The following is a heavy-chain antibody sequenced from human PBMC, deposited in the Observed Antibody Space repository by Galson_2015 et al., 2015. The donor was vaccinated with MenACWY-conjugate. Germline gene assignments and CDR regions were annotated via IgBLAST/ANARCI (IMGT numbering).Heavy chain of an antibody. CDR1: GFTFSSYG. V-gene: IGHV3-30*18. D-gene: IGHD6-19*01. CDR3: AKLSRSSGSRGAFDY. CDR2: ISYDGSNK. J-gene: IGHJ4*02. Sequence: SLRLSCAASGFTFSSYGMHWVRQAPGKGLEWVAVISYDGSNKYYADSVKGRFTISRDNSKNTLYLQMNSLRAEDTAVYYCAKLSRSSGSRGAFDYWGQGTLVTVSS.